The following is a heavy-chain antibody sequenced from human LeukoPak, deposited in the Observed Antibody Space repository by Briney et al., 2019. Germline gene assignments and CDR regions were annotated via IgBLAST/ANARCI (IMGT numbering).Heavy chain of an antibody. CDR2: MNQDGSEK. J-gene: IGHJ4*02. D-gene: IGHD1-26*01. CDR3: ARGGELLRPADY. Sequence: GGSLRLSCAASGFTFSHAWMSWVRQAPGKGLEWVANMNQDGSEKCYVDSVKGRFTISRDNAKNSLYLQMNNLRAEDTAVYYCARGGELLRPADYWGQGTLVTVSS. CDR1: GFTFSHAW. V-gene: IGHV3-7*01.